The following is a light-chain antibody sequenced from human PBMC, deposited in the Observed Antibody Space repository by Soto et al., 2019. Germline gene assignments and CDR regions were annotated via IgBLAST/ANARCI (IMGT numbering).Light chain of an antibody. CDR1: QSVLYSSNNNNY. J-gene: IGKJ1*01. V-gene: IGKV4-1*01. Sequence: DIVMTQSRDCLAVSLGERATINCKSSQSVLYSSNNNNYIAWYQQKPGQPPKLIIYWASTRESGVPDRFSGSGSGTDFTLTISSLQAEDVAIYYCQQYYDTPSTFGQGTKVDIK. CDR3: QQYYDTPST. CDR2: WAS.